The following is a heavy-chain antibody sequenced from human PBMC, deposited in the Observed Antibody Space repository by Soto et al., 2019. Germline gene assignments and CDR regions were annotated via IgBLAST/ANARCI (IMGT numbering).Heavy chain of an antibody. CDR2: ISAYNGNT. V-gene: IGHV1-18*01. CDR3: ARDPTSGLGIAAAGTIDY. Sequence: ASVKVSCKASGYTFTSYGISWVRQAPGQGLEWMGWISAYNGNTNYAQKLQGRVTMTTDTSTSTAYMELRSLRSDDTAVYYCARDPTSGLGIAAAGTIDYWGQGTLVTVS. D-gene: IGHD6-13*01. CDR1: GYTFTSYG. J-gene: IGHJ4*02.